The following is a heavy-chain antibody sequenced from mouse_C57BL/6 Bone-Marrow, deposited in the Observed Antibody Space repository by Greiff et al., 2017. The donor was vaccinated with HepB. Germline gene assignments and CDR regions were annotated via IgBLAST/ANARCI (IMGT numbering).Heavy chain of an antibody. CDR1: GYKFTDYY. Sequence: VQLQQSGPELVKPGASVKISCKASGYKFTDYYMNWVKQSHGKSLEWIGDINPNNGGTSYNQKFKGKATLTVDKSSSTAYMELRSLTSEDSAVYYCARYDYDEVDYWGQGTTLTVSS. J-gene: IGHJ2*01. CDR3: ARYDYDEVDY. D-gene: IGHD2-4*01. CDR2: INPNNGGT. V-gene: IGHV1-26*01.